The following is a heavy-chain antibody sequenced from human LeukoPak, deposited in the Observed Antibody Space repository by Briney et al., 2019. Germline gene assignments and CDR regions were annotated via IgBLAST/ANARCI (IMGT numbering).Heavy chain of an antibody. CDR1: GFTYSSYV. D-gene: IGHD3-22*01. V-gene: IGHV3-23*01. CDR2: ISGSDSST. Sequence: GGSLRLSCAASGFTYSSYVMSWVRQAPGKGLEWVSAISGSDSSTFYVDSVKGRFTISRDNSKNTLYLQMNSLRAGDTAVYYCAKAGSYYDSSAYYYGYYFDYWGQGTLVTVSS. J-gene: IGHJ4*02. CDR3: AKAGSYYDSSAYYYGYYFDY.